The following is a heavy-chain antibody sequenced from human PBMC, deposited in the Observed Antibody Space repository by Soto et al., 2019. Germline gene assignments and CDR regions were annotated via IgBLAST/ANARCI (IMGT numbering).Heavy chain of an antibody. V-gene: IGHV1-69*13. Sequence: SVKVSCKASGGTFSSYAISWLRQAPGQGLEWMGGIIPIFGTANYAQKFQGRVTITADESTSTAYMELSSLRSEDTAVYYCARDPAYYDSSGYYWPYYFDYWGQGTLVTVSS. CDR2: IIPIFGTA. CDR1: GGTFSSYA. J-gene: IGHJ4*02. CDR3: ARDPAYYDSSGYYWPYYFDY. D-gene: IGHD3-22*01.